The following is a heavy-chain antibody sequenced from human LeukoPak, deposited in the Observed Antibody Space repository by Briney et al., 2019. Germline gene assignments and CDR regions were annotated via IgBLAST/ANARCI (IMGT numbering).Heavy chain of an antibody. Sequence: PSETLSLTCTVSGDSITSGNYYWGWIRQPPGKGLEWIGSIYYSGSTYYNPSLKSRVTISVDASKNQFSLKLSSVTAADTAVHYCARHEVRGVVPAATDYWGQGTLVTVSS. J-gene: IGHJ4*02. CDR2: IYYSGST. V-gene: IGHV4-39*01. CDR3: ARHEVRGVVPAATDY. D-gene: IGHD2-2*01. CDR1: GDSITSGNYY.